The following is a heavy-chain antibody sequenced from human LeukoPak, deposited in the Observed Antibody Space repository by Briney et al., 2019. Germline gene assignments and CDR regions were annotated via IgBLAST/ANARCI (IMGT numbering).Heavy chain of an antibody. Sequence: GGSLRLSCAASGFTFSSYGMHWVRQAPGKGLEWVAVISYDGSNKYYADSVKGRFTISRDNSKNTLYLQMNSLRAEDTAVYYCEASGTYDRYYDILTGIDYWGQGTLVTVSS. CDR2: ISYDGSNK. V-gene: IGHV3-30*03. J-gene: IGHJ4*02. D-gene: IGHD3-9*01. CDR3: EASGTYDRYYDILTGIDY. CDR1: GFTFSSYG.